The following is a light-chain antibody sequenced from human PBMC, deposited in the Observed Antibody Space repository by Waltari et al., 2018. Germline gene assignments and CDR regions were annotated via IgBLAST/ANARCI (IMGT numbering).Light chain of an antibody. J-gene: IGKJ4*01. CDR3: QQYNNWPLT. Sequence: VVTQSPATLSVSPGERATLSCRASQSIMSNLAWYQQKPGQAPRHLIYGASTRATGIPAMFSGSGSGTEFTLTISSLQSEDFADYYCQQYNNWPLTFGGGTKVEIK. V-gene: IGKV3-15*01. CDR2: GAS. CDR1: QSIMSN.